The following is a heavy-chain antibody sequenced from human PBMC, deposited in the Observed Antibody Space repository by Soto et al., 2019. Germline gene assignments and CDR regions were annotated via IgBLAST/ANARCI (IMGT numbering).Heavy chain of an antibody. CDR1: GFTFSSYW. CDR2: IKQDGSDK. CDR3: AREGQATPLDY. J-gene: IGHJ4*02. Sequence: EVQLVESGGGLVQPGGSLRLSCAASGFTFSSYWMTWVRQAPGKGLEWVANIKQDGSDKYYVASVKGRFTISRDNAKNSLYLQMNSLRADDTAVYYCAREGQATPLDYWGQGILVTVSS. V-gene: IGHV3-7*05. D-gene: IGHD1-26*01.